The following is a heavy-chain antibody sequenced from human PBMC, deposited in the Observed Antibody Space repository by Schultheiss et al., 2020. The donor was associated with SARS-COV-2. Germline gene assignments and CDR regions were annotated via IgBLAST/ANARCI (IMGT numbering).Heavy chain of an antibody. Sequence: SETLSLTCAVYGGSFSGYYWSWIRQPPGKGLEWIGYIYYSGSTYYNPSLKSRVTISVDTSKNQFSLKLSSVTAADTAVYYCARGQSRWGQGTLVTVSS. CDR3: ARGQSR. CDR2: IYYSGST. V-gene: IGHV4-34*09. J-gene: IGHJ4*02. CDR1: GGSFSGYY.